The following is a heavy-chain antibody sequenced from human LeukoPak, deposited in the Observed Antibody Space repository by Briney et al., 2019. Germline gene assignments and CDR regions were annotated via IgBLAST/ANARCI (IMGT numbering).Heavy chain of an antibody. CDR2: ITWNSGSV. Sequence: GGSLRLSCAASGFTFDDYAMHWVRQAPGKGLEWVSGITWNSGSVIYADSVKGRFTISRDNAKNSLYLQMNSLRAEDTAVYYCARVVYYDSSGPFDYWGQGTLVTVSS. V-gene: IGHV3-9*01. J-gene: IGHJ4*02. D-gene: IGHD3-22*01. CDR3: ARVVYYDSSGPFDY. CDR1: GFTFDDYA.